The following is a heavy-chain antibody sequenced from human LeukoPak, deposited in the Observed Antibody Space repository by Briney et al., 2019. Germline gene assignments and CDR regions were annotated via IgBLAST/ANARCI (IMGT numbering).Heavy chain of an antibody. CDR1: GYTFTGYY. Sequence: ASVKVSCKASGYTFTGYYMHWVRQAPGQGLEWMGIINPSGGSTSYAQKFQGRVTMTRDTSTSTVYMELSSLRSEDTAVYYCASLMGKYCSSTSCPYLDYWGQGTLVTVSS. J-gene: IGHJ4*02. CDR2: INPSGGST. V-gene: IGHV1-46*01. CDR3: ASLMGKYCSSTSCPYLDY. D-gene: IGHD2-2*01.